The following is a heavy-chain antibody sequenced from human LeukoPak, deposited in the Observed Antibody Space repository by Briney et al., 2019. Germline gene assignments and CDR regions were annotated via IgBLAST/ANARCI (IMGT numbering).Heavy chain of an antibody. D-gene: IGHD3-22*01. J-gene: IGHJ5*02. CDR2: ISYDGSKK. CDR3: ARFSGESSGYA. V-gene: IGHV3-30*03. CDR1: GFTFSNFA. Sequence: PGGSLRLSCAASGFTFSNFAMSWVRQAPGKGLEWVAVISYDGSKKYYADSVKGRYIISRDNSKNTLYLQMSSLRAEDTAVYYCARFSGESSGYAWGQGTLVTVSS.